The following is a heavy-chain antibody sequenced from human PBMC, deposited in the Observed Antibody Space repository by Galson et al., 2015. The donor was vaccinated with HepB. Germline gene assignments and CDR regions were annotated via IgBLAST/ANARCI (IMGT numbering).Heavy chain of an antibody. Sequence: SVKVSCKASGYTFTSYGISWVRQAPGQGLEWMGWISAYNGNTNYAQKLQGRVTMTTDTSTSTAYMELRSLRSDDTAVYYCARWPQVWGSYRPTGDYYGMDVWGQGTTVTVSS. V-gene: IGHV1-18*01. CDR3: ARWPQVWGSYRPTGDYYGMDV. D-gene: IGHD3-16*02. CDR1: GYTFTSYG. J-gene: IGHJ6*02. CDR2: ISAYNGNT.